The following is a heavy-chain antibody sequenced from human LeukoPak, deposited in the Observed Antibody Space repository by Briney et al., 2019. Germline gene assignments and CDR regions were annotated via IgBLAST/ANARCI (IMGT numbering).Heavy chain of an antibody. Sequence: QSGGSLRLSCAASGFSFSTYWMSWVRQTPEKGLEFVANIDQDGTVRNYMDSLKGRSTISRDNAKKSVYLEINSLRADDAAMYYCARDPGPSAFDLWGQGALVTVSS. CDR3: ARDPGPSAFDL. J-gene: IGHJ4*02. V-gene: IGHV3-7*01. CDR2: IDQDGTVR. D-gene: IGHD1-14*01. CDR1: GFSFSTYW.